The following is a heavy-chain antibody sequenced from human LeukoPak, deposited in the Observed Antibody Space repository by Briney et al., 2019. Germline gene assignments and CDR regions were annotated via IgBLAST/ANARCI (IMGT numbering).Heavy chain of an antibody. CDR1: GYSFTSYW. CDR3: AIRAYSSSWPYYFDY. V-gene: IGHV5-51*01. D-gene: IGHD6-13*01. Sequence: GESLKISCKGSGYSFTSYWIGWVRQMPGKGLEWMGIIYPGDSDTRYSPSFQGQVTISADKSISTAYLQWSSLKASDTAMYYCAIRAYSSSWPYYFDYWGQGTLVTVSS. CDR2: IYPGDSDT. J-gene: IGHJ4*02.